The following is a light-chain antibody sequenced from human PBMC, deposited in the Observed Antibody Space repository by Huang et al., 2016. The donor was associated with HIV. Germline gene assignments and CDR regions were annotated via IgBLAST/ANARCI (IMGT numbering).Light chain of an antibody. CDR1: QSLSSNY. CDR3: QQYGSSPPNT. CDR2: GAS. V-gene: IGKV3-20*01. J-gene: IGKJ2*01. Sequence: EIVLTQSPGTVSLSPGERATLSCRASQSLSSNYLAWFQQKPGPAPRLLIYGASTRATGIPDRFSCSGSGTDFTLTINRLEPEDSAVYYCQQYGSSPPNTFGQGTKVEIK.